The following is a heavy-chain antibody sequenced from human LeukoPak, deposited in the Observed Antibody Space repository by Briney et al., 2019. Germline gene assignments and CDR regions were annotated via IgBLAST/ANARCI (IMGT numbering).Heavy chain of an antibody. D-gene: IGHD6-13*01. CDR3: ARHVGYSSSWYPDYYYYYYMDV. CDR1: GGSISSSSYY. J-gene: IGHJ6*03. V-gene: IGHV4-39*01. Sequence: PSETLSPTCTVSGGSISSSSYYWGWIRQPPGKGLEWIGSIYYSGSTYYNPSLKSRVTISVDTSRSQFSLKLSSVTAADTAVYYCARHVGYSSSWYPDYYYYYYMDVWGKGTTVTVSS. CDR2: IYYSGST.